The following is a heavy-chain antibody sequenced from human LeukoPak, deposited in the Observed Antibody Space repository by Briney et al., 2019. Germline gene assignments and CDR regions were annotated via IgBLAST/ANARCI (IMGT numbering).Heavy chain of an antibody. J-gene: IGHJ4*02. D-gene: IGHD7-27*01. V-gene: IGHV5-51*01. Sequence: GESLKISCKGSGYIFTSYWIAWVRQMPGKGLEWMGIIYPGDSDIKYSPSFQGQVTISADKSISTAYLQWSSLKASDTAMYYCARLPTGINWGYFDYWGQGTLVTVSS. CDR2: IYPGDSDI. CDR3: ARLPTGINWGYFDY. CDR1: GYIFTSYW.